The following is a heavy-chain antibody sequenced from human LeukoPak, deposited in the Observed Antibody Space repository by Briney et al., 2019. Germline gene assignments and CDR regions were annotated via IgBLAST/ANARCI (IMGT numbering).Heavy chain of an antibody. CDR2: ISYDGSNK. D-gene: IGHD3-10*01. CDR3: AKDWYGSGSYDY. Sequence: PGGSLRLSCAASGFTLSSYGMHWVRQAPGKGLEWVAVISYDGSNKYYADSVKGRFTISRDNSKNTLYLQMNSLRAEDTAVYYCAKDWYGSGSYDYWGQGTLVTVSS. J-gene: IGHJ4*02. CDR1: GFTLSSYG. V-gene: IGHV3-30*18.